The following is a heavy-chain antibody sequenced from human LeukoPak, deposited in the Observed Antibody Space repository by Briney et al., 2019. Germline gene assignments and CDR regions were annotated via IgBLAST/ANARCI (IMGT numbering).Heavy chain of an antibody. D-gene: IGHD1-26*01. V-gene: IGHV3-30*04. J-gene: IGHJ4*02. CDR1: GFTFSSYA. CDR3: TRHLEIVGATHFDY. CDR2: ISYDGSNK. Sequence: GGSLRLSCAASGFTFSSYAMHWVRQAPGKGLEWVAVISYDGSNKYYADSVKGRFTISRDNSKNTLYLQMNSLKTEDTAVYYCTRHLEIVGATHFDYWGQGTLVTVSS.